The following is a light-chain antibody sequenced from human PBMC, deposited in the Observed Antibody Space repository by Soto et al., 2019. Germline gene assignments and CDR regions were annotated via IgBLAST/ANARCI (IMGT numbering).Light chain of an antibody. CDR3: VSVTSSTTYV. Sequence: QSALTQPASVSASPGQSITISCTGTSSDVGGSNFVSWYQQHPGKPPKLIIYDVPTRPSGVSNRFSGFKSGSTAPLIISRLQNEDEDDYYCVSVTSSTTYVFGSGTKLTVL. V-gene: IGLV2-14*03. CDR2: DVP. J-gene: IGLJ1*01. CDR1: SSDVGGSNF.